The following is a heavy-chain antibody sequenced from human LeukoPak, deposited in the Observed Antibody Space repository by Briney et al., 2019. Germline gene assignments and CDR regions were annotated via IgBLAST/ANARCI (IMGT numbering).Heavy chain of an antibody. CDR3: ANSLGLAARS. CDR2: ITSDGSST. V-gene: IGHV3-74*01. J-gene: IGHJ5*02. CDR1: GFTFNNYW. Sequence: GGSLRLSCAASGFTFNNYWMQWVRQAPGKGLVWVARITSDGSSTRYADSVKGRFTISRDNAKNTLYLQMNSLRDDDTAVYYCANSLGLAARSWGQGTLVTVSS. D-gene: IGHD6-13*01.